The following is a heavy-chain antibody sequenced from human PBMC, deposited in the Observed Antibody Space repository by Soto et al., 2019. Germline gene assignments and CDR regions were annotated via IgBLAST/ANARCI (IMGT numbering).Heavy chain of an antibody. D-gene: IGHD1-26*01. CDR1: GFTFSTFG. CDR2: ISYDGSNK. J-gene: IGHJ4*02. CDR3: ASPVRRAGGWDFDY. V-gene: IGHV3-30*03. Sequence: QVQLVESGGGVVQPGRSLRLSCAASGFTFSTFGMHWVRQAPGKGLEWVAAISYDGSNKYYADSVKGRFTSSRDNSKNTLYLQLNGLRAEDTAVYYCASPVRRAGGWDFDYWGQGTLVTVSS.